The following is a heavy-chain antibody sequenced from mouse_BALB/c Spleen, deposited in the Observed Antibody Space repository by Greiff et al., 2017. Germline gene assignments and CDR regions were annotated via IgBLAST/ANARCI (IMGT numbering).Heavy chain of an antibody. Sequence: EVKLMESGGGLVQPGGSLKLSCAASGFTFSSYGMSWVRQTPDKRLELVATINSNGGSTYYPDSVKGRFTISRDNAKNTLYLQMSSLKSEDTAMYYCARGADGYYEGWFAYWGQGTLVTVSA. D-gene: IGHD2-3*01. CDR3: ARGADGYYEGWFAY. CDR2: INSNGGST. V-gene: IGHV5-6-3*01. CDR1: GFTFSSYG. J-gene: IGHJ3*01.